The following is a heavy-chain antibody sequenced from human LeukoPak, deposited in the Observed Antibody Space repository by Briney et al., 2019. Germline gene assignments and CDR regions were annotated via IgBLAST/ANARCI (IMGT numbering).Heavy chain of an antibody. CDR2: IKQDGSDK. CDR1: GFTFNSYW. D-gene: IGHD6-19*01. V-gene: IGHV3-7*03. Sequence: GGSLRLSCAASGFTFNSYWMTWVRQAPGKELEWVADIKQDGSDKYYAGSVKGRFTISRDNAKNSLYLQMNSLKAEDTAVYFCARYNSAWKTDDYWGQGTLVTVSS. CDR3: ARYNSAWKTDDY. J-gene: IGHJ4*02.